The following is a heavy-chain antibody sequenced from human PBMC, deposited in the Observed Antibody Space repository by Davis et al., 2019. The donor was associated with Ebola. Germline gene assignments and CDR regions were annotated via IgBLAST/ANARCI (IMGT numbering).Heavy chain of an antibody. CDR1: GFTFFNYT. Sequence: PGGSLRLSCSASGFTFFNYTMNWVRRAPGKGLEWVSSISGTSAYIYYADSMKGRFTIPRDNAKNSLFLQMNSLRAEDTAVYYCARDPEFSYYYGMDVWGQGTTVTVSS. CDR2: ISGTSAYI. CDR3: ARDPEFSYYYGMDV. V-gene: IGHV3-21*01. D-gene: IGHD3-10*01. J-gene: IGHJ6*02.